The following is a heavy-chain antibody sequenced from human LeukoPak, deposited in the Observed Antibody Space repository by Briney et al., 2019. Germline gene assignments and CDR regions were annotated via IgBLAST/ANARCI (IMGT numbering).Heavy chain of an antibody. V-gene: IGHV3-15*01. CDR3: TTEGDRGYTSSWYNGVDAFDI. Sequence: GGSLRLSCAASGFTFSAYWMTWVRQAPGKGLEWVGRIKTKGDGGPTEYAALVKGRFIIARDDSKNTVFLQMNSLKTEDTGVYYCTTEGDRGYTSSWYNGVDAFDIWGQGTRVTVSS. CDR2: IKTKGDGGPT. D-gene: IGHD6-13*01. CDR1: GFTFSAYW. J-gene: IGHJ3*02.